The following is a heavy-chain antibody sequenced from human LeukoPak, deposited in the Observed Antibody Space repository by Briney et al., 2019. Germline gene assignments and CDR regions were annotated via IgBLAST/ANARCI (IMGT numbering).Heavy chain of an antibody. CDR2: ISNSGST. CDR3: ARAQNDGFSTGYTGGFYYMDV. J-gene: IGHJ6*03. V-gene: IGHV4-59*01. CDR1: GGSISTSY. D-gene: IGHD3-9*01. Sequence: SETLSPTCAVSGGSISTSYWSWIRQPPGKGLEWIGYISNSGSTTYNPSLKSRLTISVYMSKNQYSLDLNSVTTADTAVYYCARAQNDGFSTGYTGGFYYMDVWGKGTTVSVSS.